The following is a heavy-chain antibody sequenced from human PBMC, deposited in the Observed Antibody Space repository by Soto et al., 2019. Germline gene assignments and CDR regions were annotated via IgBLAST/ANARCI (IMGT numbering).Heavy chain of an antibody. CDR2: IYYSGST. J-gene: IGHJ4*02. D-gene: IGHD3-9*01. V-gene: IGHV4-39*01. CDR1: GGSISSYY. CDR3: ARTSLSYYDILTGQKIDY. Sequence: SETLSLTCTVSGGSISSYYWGWIRQPPGKGLEWIGSIYYSGSTYYNPSLKSRVTISVDTSKNQFSLKLSSVTAADTAVYYCARTSLSYYDILTGQKIDYWGQGTLVTVSS.